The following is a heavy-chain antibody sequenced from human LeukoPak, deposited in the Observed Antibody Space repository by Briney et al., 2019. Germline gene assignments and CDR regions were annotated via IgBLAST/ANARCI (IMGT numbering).Heavy chain of an antibody. D-gene: IGHD6-19*01. CDR3: ARNPSYSSGWYYFDY. V-gene: IGHV1-69*05. CDR1: GGTFSSYA. CDR2: IIPIFGTA. J-gene: IGHJ4*02. Sequence: GSSVKVSCKASGGTFSSYAISWGRQAPGQGPEWMGRIIPIFGTANYAQKFQGRVTITTDESPRPAYMELSRLRSEDTAVYYCARNPSYSSGWYYFDYWGQGTLVTVSS.